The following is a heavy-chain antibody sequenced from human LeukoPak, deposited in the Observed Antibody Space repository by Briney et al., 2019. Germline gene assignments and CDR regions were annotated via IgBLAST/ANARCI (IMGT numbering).Heavy chain of an antibody. CDR2: IYYSGST. CDR3: ARDRSYCSGGNCYSFFDY. V-gene: IGHV4-30-4*01. J-gene: IGHJ4*02. CDR1: GGSISRGDYY. Sequence: SETLSLTCTVSGGSISRGDYYWSWIRQPPGKGLEWIGYIYYSGSTYSNPSLKSRVTISIDTSKNQFSLKLSSVTAADTAVYYCARDRSYCSGGNCYSFFDYWGQGTLVTVSS. D-gene: IGHD2-15*01.